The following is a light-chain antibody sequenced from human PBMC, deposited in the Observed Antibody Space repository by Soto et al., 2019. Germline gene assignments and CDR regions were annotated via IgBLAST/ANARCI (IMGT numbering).Light chain of an antibody. V-gene: IGLV2-11*01. Sequence: QSALTQPRSVSGSPGQSVTISCTGTSSDVGGYNYVSWYQQHPGKAPKLIIYDVSKRPSGVPDRFSGSKSGNAASLTISALQAEDEADYYCCSSAGTYTSVFGGGTKLTVL. CDR1: SSDVGGYNY. CDR3: CSSAGTYTSV. J-gene: IGLJ3*02. CDR2: DVS.